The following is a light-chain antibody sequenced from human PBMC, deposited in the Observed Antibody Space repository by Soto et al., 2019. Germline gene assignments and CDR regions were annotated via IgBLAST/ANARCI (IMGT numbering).Light chain of an antibody. J-gene: IGKJ1*01. CDR3: QHLWT. CDR2: KAS. V-gene: IGKV1-5*03. Sequence: DIQMTQSPSTLSASVGDRVTITCRASQSISSWLAWYQQKPGKAPKLLIYKASSLESGVPSRFSGSGSGTEFPLTSSSLQPDDFASYYCQHLWTFGQGTKVEIK. CDR1: QSISSW.